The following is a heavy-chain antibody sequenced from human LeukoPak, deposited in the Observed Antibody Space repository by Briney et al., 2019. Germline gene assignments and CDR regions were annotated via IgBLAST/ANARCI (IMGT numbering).Heavy chain of an antibody. CDR2: ISYDGSNR. Sequence: GGSLRLSCAASGFTFSSYAMHWVRQAPGKGLEWVADISYDGSNRYYADSVKGRFTISRGYSRNTLYLQMNSLRTEDTAVYYCAREAEAFDIWGQGTMVTVSS. CDR1: GFTFSSYA. CDR3: AREAEAFDI. V-gene: IGHV3-30*14. J-gene: IGHJ3*02.